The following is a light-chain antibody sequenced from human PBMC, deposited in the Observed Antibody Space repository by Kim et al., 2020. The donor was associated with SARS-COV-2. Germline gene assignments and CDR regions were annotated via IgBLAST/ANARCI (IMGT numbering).Light chain of an antibody. CDR3: QQSYSTPWT. V-gene: IGKV1-39*01. CDR1: QNISNY. Sequence: DIQMTQSPSSLSASVGDRVTITCRASQNISNYLNWYQQKPGKAPKLLIYAASSLQSGVPSRFSGSGSGTDFTLTISSLQPEDFATYYCQQSYSTPWTCGQGTKVDIK. CDR2: AAS. J-gene: IGKJ1*01.